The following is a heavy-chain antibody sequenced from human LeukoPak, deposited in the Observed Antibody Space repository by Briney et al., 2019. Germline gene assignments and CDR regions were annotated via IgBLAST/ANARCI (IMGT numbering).Heavy chain of an antibody. CDR2: IYYSGST. CDR1: GGSISSSSYC. D-gene: IGHD5/OR15-5a*01. CDR3: ARESPSTNWFDP. V-gene: IGHV4-30-4*08. J-gene: IGHJ5*02. Sequence: SETLSLTCTVSGGSISSSSYCWGWIRQPPGKGLEWIGYIYYSGSTYYNPSLKSRVTISVDTSKNQFSLKLSSVTAADTAVYYCARESPSTNWFDPWGQGTLVTVSS.